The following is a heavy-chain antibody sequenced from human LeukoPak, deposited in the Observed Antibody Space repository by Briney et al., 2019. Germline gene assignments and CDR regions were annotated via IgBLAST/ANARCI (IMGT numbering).Heavy chain of an antibody. D-gene: IGHD3-10*01. J-gene: IGHJ4*02. Sequence: PSETLSLTCTVSGASISSYYWSWIRQPPGKGLEWIGDIYYSGSIKYNPSLKSRVTISVDTSKNQFSLKLSSVTAADTAVYYCARARRYYYGSGSHFDYWGQGTLVTVSS. CDR2: IYYSGSI. V-gene: IGHV4-59*01. CDR1: GASISSYY. CDR3: ARARRYYYGSGSHFDY.